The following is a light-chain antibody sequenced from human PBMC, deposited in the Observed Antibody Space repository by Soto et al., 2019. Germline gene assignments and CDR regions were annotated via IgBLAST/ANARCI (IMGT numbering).Light chain of an antibody. Sequence: DIQMTQSPSTLSASVGDRVTITCRASQSISSWVAWYQQKPGKAPKLLIYKASSLESGVPSRFSGSESGTEFTLTISSLQPDDFATYYCQQHNSYPFTFGPGTKVDIK. CDR2: KAS. J-gene: IGKJ3*01. CDR3: QQHNSYPFT. V-gene: IGKV1-5*03. CDR1: QSISSW.